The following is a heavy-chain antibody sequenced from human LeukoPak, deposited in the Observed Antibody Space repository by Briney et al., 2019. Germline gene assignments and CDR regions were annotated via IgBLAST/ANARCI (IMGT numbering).Heavy chain of an antibody. CDR1: GYTFTSYD. CDR2: MNPNSGNT. V-gene: IGHV1-8*02. J-gene: IGHJ6*03. D-gene: IGHD1-14*01. Sequence: ASVKVSCKASGYTFTSYDINWVRQATGQGLEWMGWMNPNSGNTGYAQKFQGRVTMTRNTSISTAYMEQSSLRSEDTAVYYCARGIRTLYYYYYMDVWGKGTTVTISS. CDR3: ARGIRTLYYYYYMDV.